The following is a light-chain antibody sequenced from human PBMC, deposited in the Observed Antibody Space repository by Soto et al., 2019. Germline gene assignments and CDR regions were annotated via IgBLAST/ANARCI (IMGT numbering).Light chain of an antibody. CDR3: CLYLGGTSV. CDR1: NGDVGNYNL. CDR2: EDD. J-gene: IGLJ7*01. Sequence: QSALTQPASVSGSPGQSITISCSGVNGDVGNYNLVSWYQQYPGKAPALLIYEDDKRPSGVSNRFSGSKSDSTASLTISGLQAEDEADYYCCLYLGGTSVFGGGTKVTVL. V-gene: IGLV2-23*01.